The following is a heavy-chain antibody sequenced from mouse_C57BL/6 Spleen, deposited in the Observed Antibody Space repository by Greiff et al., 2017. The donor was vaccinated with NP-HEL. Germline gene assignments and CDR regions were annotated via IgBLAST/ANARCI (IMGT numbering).Heavy chain of an antibody. D-gene: IGHD1-1*01. CDR1: GYSITSGYY. CDR3: ARGGSSWYFDV. CDR2: ISYDGSN. Sequence: ESGPGLVKPSQSLSLTCSVTGYSITSGYYWNWIRQFPGNKLEWMGDISYDGSNNYNPSRKNRISNTRDTSKNQFFLKLNSVTTEYTATYYCARGGSSWYFDVWGTGTTVTVSS. J-gene: IGHJ1*03. V-gene: IGHV3-6*01.